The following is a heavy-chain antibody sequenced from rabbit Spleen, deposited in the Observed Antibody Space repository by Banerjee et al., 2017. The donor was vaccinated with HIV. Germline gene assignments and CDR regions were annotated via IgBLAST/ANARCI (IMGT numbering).Heavy chain of an antibody. CDR3: ARDLADVIGWNFGL. CDR1: GIDFSTYYY. Sequence: QQQLEESGGGLVKPGGTLTLTCKASGIDFSTYYYMCWVRQAPGKRPEWIARIYVGDGSTYYASWVNGRFTISRSTSLNTVTLQMTSLTAADTATYFCARDLADVIGWNFGLWGPGTLVTV. J-gene: IGHJ4*01. CDR2: IYVGDGST. V-gene: IGHV1S43*01. D-gene: IGHD1-1*01.